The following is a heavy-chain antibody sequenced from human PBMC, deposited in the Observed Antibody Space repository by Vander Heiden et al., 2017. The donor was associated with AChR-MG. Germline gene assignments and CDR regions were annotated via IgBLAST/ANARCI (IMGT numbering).Heavy chain of an antibody. CDR2: ISYDGSNK. D-gene: IGHD3-9*01. V-gene: IGHV3-30*18. CDR3: AKDDWPNEGGWFDP. J-gene: IGHJ5*02. Sequence: QVQLVESGGGVVQPGRSLRLSCAASGFTFSSYGMHWVRQAPGKGLEWVAVISYDGSNKYYADSVKDRFTISRDNSKNTLYLQMNSLRAEDTAVYYCAKDDWPNEGGWFDPWGQGTLVTVSS. CDR1: GFTFSSYG.